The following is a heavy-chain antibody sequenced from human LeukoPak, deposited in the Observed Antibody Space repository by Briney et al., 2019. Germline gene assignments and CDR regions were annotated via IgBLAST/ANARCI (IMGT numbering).Heavy chain of an antibody. J-gene: IGHJ4*02. Sequence: PSETLSLTCTVSGNSIGSSSYYWGWIRQPPGKGLEWIGSIYYSGSTYYNPSLKSRVTISSDTSKNQFSLKLSSVTAADTAVYYCARLWRAAIDYGGQGTLVTVSS. CDR1: GNSIGSSSYY. V-gene: IGHV4-39*01. CDR2: IYYSGST. CDR3: ARLWRAAIDY. D-gene: IGHD1-1*01.